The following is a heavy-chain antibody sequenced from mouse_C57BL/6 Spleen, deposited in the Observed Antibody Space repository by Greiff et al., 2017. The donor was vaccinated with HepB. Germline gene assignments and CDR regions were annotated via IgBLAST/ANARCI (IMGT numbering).Heavy chain of an antibody. V-gene: IGHV5-9-1*02. CDR1: GFTFSSYA. J-gene: IGHJ1*03. CDR2: ISSGGDYI. D-gene: IGHD2-12*01. Sequence: EVMLVESGEGLVKPGGSLKLSCAASGFTFSSYAMSWVRQTPEKRLEWVAYISSGGDYIYYADTVKGRFTISRDNARNTLYLQMSSLKSEDTAMYYCTRGGIYDWYFDVWGTGTTVTVSS. CDR3: TRGGIYDWYFDV.